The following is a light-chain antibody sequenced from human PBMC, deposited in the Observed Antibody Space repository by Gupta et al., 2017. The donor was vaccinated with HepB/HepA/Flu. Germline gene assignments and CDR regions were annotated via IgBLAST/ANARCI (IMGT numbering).Light chain of an antibody. J-gene: IGKJ4*01. V-gene: IGKV1-39*01. Sequence: DNQMTQSPSSLSASLVDRVTITCRASQAITGKLTWYQHQPGKAPKVLIYGSSNLQSGVPSRFSGSGSGTYFTLTISSLQPEDSATYYCQQSYSSLRPPFGAGTKVEIK. CDR3: QQSYSSLRPP. CDR1: QAITGK. CDR2: GSS.